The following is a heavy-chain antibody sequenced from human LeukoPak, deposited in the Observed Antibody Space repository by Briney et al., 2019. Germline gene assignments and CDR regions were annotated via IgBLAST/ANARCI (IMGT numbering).Heavy chain of an antibody. Sequence: ASVKVSCKASGYTFTGYYMHWVRQAPGQGLEWLGWINPNSGGTNYAQKFQGRVTMTRDTSISTAYMELSRLRSDDTAVYYCARDGTALYAAYYFDYWGQGTLVTVSS. CDR1: GYTFTGYY. CDR3: ARDGTALYAAYYFDY. V-gene: IGHV1-2*02. CDR2: INPNSGGT. J-gene: IGHJ4*02. D-gene: IGHD2-8*01.